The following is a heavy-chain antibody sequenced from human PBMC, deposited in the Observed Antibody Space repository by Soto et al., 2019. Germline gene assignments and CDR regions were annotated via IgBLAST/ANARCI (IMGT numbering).Heavy chain of an antibody. D-gene: IGHD3-22*01. Sequence: SLRLSCSGSGFTFSDHYIDWFRQAPGKGLEWVGRSRDKAQGYSTAYAASVKGRFTTSRDESKKSEYLQMISLKTEDTAVYYCVRTTYFCDSNVCTRFFDYWGQGTLVTVSS. CDR1: GFTFSDHY. V-gene: IGHV3-72*01. CDR3: VRTTYFCDSNVCTRFFDY. CDR2: SRDKAQGYST. J-gene: IGHJ4*02.